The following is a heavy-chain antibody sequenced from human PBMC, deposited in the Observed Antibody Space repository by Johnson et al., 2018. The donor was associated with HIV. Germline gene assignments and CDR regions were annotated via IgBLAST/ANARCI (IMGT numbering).Heavy chain of an antibody. D-gene: IGHD1-26*01. CDR3: AKTYSGSNRDAFDI. V-gene: IGHV3-30*18. CDR1: GFTFSSYG. CDR2: ISYDGSNK. J-gene: IGHJ3*02. Sequence: QVQLVESGGGVVQPGRSLRLSCAASGFTFSSYGMHWVRQAPGKGLAWVAVISYDGSNKYYADSVQGRFTISRDNSKNTLYLQMNSLRAEDTAVYYCAKTYSGSNRDAFDIWGQGKMVTVSS.